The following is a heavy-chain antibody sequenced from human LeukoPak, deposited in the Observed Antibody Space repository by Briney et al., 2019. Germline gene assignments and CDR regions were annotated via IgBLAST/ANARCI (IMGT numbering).Heavy chain of an antibody. CDR2: VNCDNENT. Sequence: ASVKVSCKTSGYTITSFDINWVRHTTGHGPEWMGWVNCDNENTGYARKFQGRVAITRDTSTSTVYLELNNLSSDDTAMYYCTRGPFLNGNAYNWFDPWGQGTLVTVSS. D-gene: IGHD1-20*01. CDR1: GYTITSFD. CDR3: TRGPFLNGNAYNWFDP. J-gene: IGHJ5*02. V-gene: IGHV1-8*03.